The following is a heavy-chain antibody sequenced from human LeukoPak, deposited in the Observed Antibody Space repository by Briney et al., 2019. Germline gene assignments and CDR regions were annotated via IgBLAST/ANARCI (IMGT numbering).Heavy chain of an antibody. V-gene: IGHV1-2*02. J-gene: IGHJ4*02. CDR2: INPNSGGT. Sequence: GASLKVSCKASGYTFTSYDINWVRQATGQGLEWMGWINPNSGGTNYAQKFQGRVTMTRDTSISTAYMELSRLRSDDTPVYYCARDDYWGQGTLVSVPS. CDR3: ARDDY. CDR1: GYTFTSYD.